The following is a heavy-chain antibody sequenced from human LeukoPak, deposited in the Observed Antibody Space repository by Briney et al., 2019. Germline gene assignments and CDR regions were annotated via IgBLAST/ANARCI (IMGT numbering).Heavy chain of an antibody. CDR3: AAIMITFGGVIAYDY. CDR2: ISAYNGNT. V-gene: IGHV1-18*01. CDR1: GYTFTSYG. D-gene: IGHD3-16*02. J-gene: IGHJ4*02. Sequence: ASVKVSCKASGYTFTSYGISWVRQAPGQGPEWMGWISAYNGNTNYAQKLQGRVTMTTDTSTSTAYMELRSLRSDDTAVYYCAAIMITFGGVIAYDYWGQGTLVTVSS.